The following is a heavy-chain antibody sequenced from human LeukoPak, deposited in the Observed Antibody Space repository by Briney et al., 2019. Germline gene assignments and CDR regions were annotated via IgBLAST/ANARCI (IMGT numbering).Heavy chain of an antibody. D-gene: IGHD3-9*01. J-gene: IGHJ4*02. Sequence: GGSLRLSCAASGFTFSSYSMNWVRQAPGQGLEWVSYISSSSSTIYYADSVKGRFTITRDNSKNSLYLQMNSLRAEDTAVYYCARGLTGYARYFDYWGQGTLVTVSS. CDR3: ARGLTGYARYFDY. CDR1: GFTFSSYS. V-gene: IGHV3-48*01. CDR2: ISSSSSTI.